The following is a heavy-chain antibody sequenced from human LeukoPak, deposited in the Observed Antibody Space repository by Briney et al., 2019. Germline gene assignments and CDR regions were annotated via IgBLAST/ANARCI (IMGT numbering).Heavy chain of an antibody. Sequence: GGSLRLSCAASGFTFSSYGMSWVRQAPGRGLEWVSGIRGSGDRTFYADSVKGRFTISRDNSENTVYLQMSSLRVEDTAVYYCARVCCSGGSCYSDYWGQGTLVTVSS. CDR2: IRGSGDRT. J-gene: IGHJ4*02. V-gene: IGHV3-23*01. CDR1: GFTFSSYG. D-gene: IGHD2-15*01. CDR3: ARVCCSGGSCYSDY.